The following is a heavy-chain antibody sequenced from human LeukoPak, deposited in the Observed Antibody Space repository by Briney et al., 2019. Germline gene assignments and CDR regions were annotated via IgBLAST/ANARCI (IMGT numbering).Heavy chain of an antibody. CDR3: ASSGYSYAYASSDY. CDR2: ISSSTSTI. D-gene: IGHD5-18*01. J-gene: IGHJ4*02. V-gene: IGHV3-48*02. Sequence: GGSLRLSCAASGFTFSSYSMNWVRQAPGKGLEWVSYISSSTSTIYYADSVRGRFTISRDNAKNSLYLHMNSLRDEDTAVYYCASSGYSYAYASSDYWGQGTLVTVSS. CDR1: GFTFSSYS.